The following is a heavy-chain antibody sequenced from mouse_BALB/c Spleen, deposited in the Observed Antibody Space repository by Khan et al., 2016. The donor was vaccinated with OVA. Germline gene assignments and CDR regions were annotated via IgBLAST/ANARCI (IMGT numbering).Heavy chain of an antibody. CDR2: IYPGSGSI. CDR1: GYTFTDYV. Sequence: QVQLQQSGPELVKPGASVKMSCKASGYTFTDYVISWVKQRTGQGLEWIGEIYPGSGSIYYNEKFKGKATLTADTSYNTAYMQLSSLTSEDSVVFFCAKIFYGNSYAMDYWGQGTSVTVSS. V-gene: IGHV1-77*01. CDR3: AKIFYGNSYAMDY. D-gene: IGHD2-1*01. J-gene: IGHJ4*01.